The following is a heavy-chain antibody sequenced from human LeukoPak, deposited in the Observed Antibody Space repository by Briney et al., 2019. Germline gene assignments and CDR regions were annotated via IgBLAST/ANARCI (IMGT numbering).Heavy chain of an antibody. V-gene: IGHV3-30-3*01. CDR1: GFTFSSYA. J-gene: IGHJ6*02. CDR2: ISYDGSNK. Sequence: PGGSLRLSCAASGFTFSSYAMHWVRQAPGKGLEWVAVISYDGSNKYYADSVKGRFTISRDNSKNTLYLLMNSLRAEDTAVYYCARAWVVWGQGTTVTVSS. CDR3: ARAWVV. D-gene: IGHD3-16*01.